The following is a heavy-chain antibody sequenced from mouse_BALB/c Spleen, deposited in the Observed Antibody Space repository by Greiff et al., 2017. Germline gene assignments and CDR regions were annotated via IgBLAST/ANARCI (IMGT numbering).Heavy chain of an antibody. CDR3: ARRGTTVVDWYFDV. CDR2: ISSGGSYT. CDR1: GFTFSSYG. V-gene: IGHV5-6*02. Sequence: LVESGGDLVKPGGSLKLSCAASGFTFSSYGMSWVRQTPDKRLEWVATISSGGSYTYYPDSVKGRFTISRDNAKNTLYLQMSSLKSEDTAMYYCARRGTTVVDWYFDVWGAGTTVTVSS. J-gene: IGHJ1*01. D-gene: IGHD1-1*01.